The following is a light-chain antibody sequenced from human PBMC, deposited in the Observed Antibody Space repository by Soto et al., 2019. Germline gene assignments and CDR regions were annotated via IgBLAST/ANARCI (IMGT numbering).Light chain of an antibody. J-gene: IGLJ1*01. CDR2: RNN. V-gene: IGLV1-47*01. CDR3: AAWDDRLSGYV. Sequence: QSVLTQPPSAAGTPGQRGTISCSGSSSNIGSDYVYWYQQFPGTAPKLLIYRNNQRPSGVPDRFSGCKSGTSASLAISGLRSEDEADYYCAAWDDRLSGYVFGTGTTLTVL. CDR1: SSNIGSDY.